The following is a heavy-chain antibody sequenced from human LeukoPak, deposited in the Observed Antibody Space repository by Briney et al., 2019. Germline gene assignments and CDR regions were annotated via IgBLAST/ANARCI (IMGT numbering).Heavy chain of an antibody. D-gene: IGHD3-10*02. CDR2: IYYSGST. V-gene: IGHV4-31*03. CDR1: GGSISSGGYY. CDR3: ARDRDVDDAFDI. Sequence: SETLSLTCTVSGGSISSGGYYWSWIRQHPGKGLEWIGYIYYSGSTYYNPSLKSRVTISVDTSKNQFSLKLSSVTAADTAVYYCARDRDVDDAFDIWGQGTMVTVSS. J-gene: IGHJ3*02.